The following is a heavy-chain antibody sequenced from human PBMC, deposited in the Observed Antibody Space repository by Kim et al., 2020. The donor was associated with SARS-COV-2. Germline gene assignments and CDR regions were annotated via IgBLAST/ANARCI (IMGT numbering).Heavy chain of an antibody. Sequence: GGSLRLSCAASGFRLGDNDMYWVRQAPGKGLEWVSLITGDSTRTYYADSVKGRFTISRDNNKNSLYLQMNSLKTEDTAFYYCAKSRGGPWGQGALVTVSS. J-gene: IGHJ5*02. CDR3: AKSRGGP. V-gene: IGHV3-43*02. CDR2: ITGDSTRT. CDR1: GFRLGDND.